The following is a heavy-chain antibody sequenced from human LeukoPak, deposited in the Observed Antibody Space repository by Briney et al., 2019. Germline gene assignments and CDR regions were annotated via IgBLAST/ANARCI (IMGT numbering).Heavy chain of an antibody. CDR3: AKDWTSHNGVYDCLDF. CDR1: GFSFGVHA. Sequence: GGSPRLSCAAPGFSFGVHAMPWVRQALGKGPEWVATFGGPAETFYADSVKGRFTISRDNSRNTLYLQMNSLRAEDSALYYCAKDWTSHNGVYDCLDFWGQGTQVTVSS. V-gene: IGHV3-23*01. J-gene: IGHJ4*02. D-gene: IGHD3-16*01. CDR2: FGGPAET.